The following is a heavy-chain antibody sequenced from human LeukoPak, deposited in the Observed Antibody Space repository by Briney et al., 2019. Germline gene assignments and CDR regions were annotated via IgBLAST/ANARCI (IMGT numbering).Heavy chain of an antibody. CDR2: INPSGIGST. D-gene: IGHD5-18*01. CDR1: GYTFNNYY. J-gene: IGHJ4*02. CDR3: ASTIATAMPRYEY. V-gene: IGHV1-46*02. Sequence: ASVKVSCKASGYTFNNYYMLSVRQAPGQGLEWMGIINPSGIGSTSYALKFQGRVTMTRDTSTSTVYRDTSTSTVYMELSSLTSEDTAVYYCASTIATAMPRYEYWGQGTLVSVSS.